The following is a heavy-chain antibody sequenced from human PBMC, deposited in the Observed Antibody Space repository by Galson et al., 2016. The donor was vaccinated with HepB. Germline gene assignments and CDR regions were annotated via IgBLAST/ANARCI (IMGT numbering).Heavy chain of an antibody. CDR2: IGANSGNT. V-gene: IGHV1-18*04. Sequence: SVKVSCKASGYRFPTYGISWVRQAPGQGLEWLGWIGANSGNTRYAEKFQDRVTMTRDTSASSVYMDLRSLRSDDTAVYYCARDVQYRFDYWGQGSLVTVAS. J-gene: IGHJ4*02. CDR1: GYRFPTYG. D-gene: IGHD1-1*01. CDR3: ARDVQYRFDY.